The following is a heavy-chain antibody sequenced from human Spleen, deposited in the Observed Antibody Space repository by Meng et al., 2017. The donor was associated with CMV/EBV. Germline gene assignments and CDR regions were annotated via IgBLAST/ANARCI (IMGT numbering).Heavy chain of an antibody. D-gene: IGHD2-15*01. CDR1: GGSISSYY. J-gene: IGHJ4*02. Sequence: QLQRSGPGLVKPSETLSLPWTGSGGSISSYYWGWIRQPPGKGLEWIGSIYYSGSTYYNPSLKSRVTISVDTSKNQFSLKLSSVTAADTAVYYCARDYPDCSGGSCYSSNWGQGTLVTVSS. CDR2: IYYSGST. CDR3: ARDYPDCSGGSCYSSN. V-gene: IGHV4-39*07.